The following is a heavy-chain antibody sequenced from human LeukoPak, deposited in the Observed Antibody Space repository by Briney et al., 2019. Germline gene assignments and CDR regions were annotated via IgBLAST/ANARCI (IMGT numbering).Heavy chain of an antibody. CDR1: GFTVSSNY. CDR2: IYSGGST. J-gene: IGHJ4*02. Sequence: GGSLRLSCAASGFTVSSNYMSWVRQAPGKGLEWVSVIYSGGSTYYADSVKGRFTVSRDNSKNTLYLQMNSLRAEDTAVYYCASPGLDYYDSSGYYDYWGQGTLVTVSS. CDR3: ASPGLDYYDSSGYYDY. D-gene: IGHD3-22*01. V-gene: IGHV3-53*01.